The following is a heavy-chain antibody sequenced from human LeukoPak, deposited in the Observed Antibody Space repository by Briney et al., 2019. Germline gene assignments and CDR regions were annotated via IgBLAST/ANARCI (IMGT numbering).Heavy chain of an antibody. CDR2: IYYSGST. CDR3: ARGGLLWFGDFDY. J-gene: IGHJ4*02. V-gene: IGHV4-39*01. CDR1: GGSISSSSYS. Sequence: SETLSLTCTVSGGSISSSSYSWGWIRQPPGKGLEWIGSIYYSGSTYFNPSLKSRVTISVDTSKNQFSLKLNSVTAADTAVYYCARGGLLWFGDFDYWGQGTLVTVSS. D-gene: IGHD3-10*01.